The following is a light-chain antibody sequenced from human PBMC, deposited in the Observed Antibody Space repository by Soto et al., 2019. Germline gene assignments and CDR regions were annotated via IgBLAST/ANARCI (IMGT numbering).Light chain of an antibody. CDR2: GAS. J-gene: IGKJ1*01. Sequence: DIQMTQSPSSVSASVGDRVSITCRASQGISGWLAWYQHKPGKAPKLLIYGASTLQSGVPSRFSGSESGTDFTLTISSLQPEDFATYYCQQANSFPWTFGQGTKVDIK. CDR1: QGISGW. V-gene: IGKV1-12*01. CDR3: QQANSFPWT.